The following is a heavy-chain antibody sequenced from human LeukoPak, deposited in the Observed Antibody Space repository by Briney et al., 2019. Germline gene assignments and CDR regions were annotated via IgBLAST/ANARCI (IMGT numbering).Heavy chain of an antibody. V-gene: IGHV3-23*01. D-gene: IGHD2-2*01. CDR2: ISGSGGST. J-gene: IGHJ4*02. CDR3: AKTPPGAQLLAYILFDY. CDR1: GFTFSGYA. Sequence: PGGSLRLSCAASGFTFSGYAMSWVRQAPGKGLEWVSAISGSGGSTYYADSVKGRFTISRDNSKNTLYLQMNSLRAEDTAVYYCAKTPPGAQLLAYILFDYWGQGTLVTVSS.